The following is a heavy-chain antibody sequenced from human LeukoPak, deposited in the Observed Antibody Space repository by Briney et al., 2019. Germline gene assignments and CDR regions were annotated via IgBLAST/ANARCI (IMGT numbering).Heavy chain of an antibody. V-gene: IGHV3-48*01. Sequence: GGSLRLSCTASGFVFSTYSMNWVRQAPGKGLEWVSYISGSSTTIYYADSVKGRFTTSRDNAKNSLYLQMNSLRAEDTAIYYCARWRWQQSEFDYWGQGTLVTVSS. J-gene: IGHJ4*02. CDR3: ARWRWQQSEFDY. D-gene: IGHD4-23*01. CDR1: GFVFSTYS. CDR2: ISGSSTTI.